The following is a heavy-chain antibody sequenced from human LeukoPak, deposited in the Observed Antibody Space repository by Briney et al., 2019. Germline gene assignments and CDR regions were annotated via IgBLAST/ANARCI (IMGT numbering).Heavy chain of an antibody. V-gene: IGHV3-7*03. J-gene: IGHJ5*02. CDR2: IKQDGSEK. CDR3: ARDGKVPSNWFDP. Sequence: GGSLRLSCAASGFTFSSYWISWVRQAPGKGLEWVANIKQDGSEKYYVDSVKGRFTISRDNAKNSLYLQMNSLRAEDTAVYYCARDGKVPSNWFDPWGQGTLVTVSS. CDR1: GFTFSSYW. D-gene: IGHD1-1*01.